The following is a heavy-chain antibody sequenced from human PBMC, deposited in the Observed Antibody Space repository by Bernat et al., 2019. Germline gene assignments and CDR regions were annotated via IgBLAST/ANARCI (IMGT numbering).Heavy chain of an antibody. CDR3: ARDANYGDYPNYYYYYMDV. D-gene: IGHD4-17*01. J-gene: IGHJ6*03. CDR2: ISYDGSNK. CDR1: GFTFSSYA. V-gene: IGHV3-30*01. Sequence: VQLVESGGGVVQPGRSLRLSCAASGFTFSSYAMHWVRQAPGKGLEWVAVISYDGSNKYYADSVKGRFTISRDNSKNTLYLQMNSLRAEDTAVYYCARDANYGDYPNYYYYYMDVWGKGTTVTVSS.